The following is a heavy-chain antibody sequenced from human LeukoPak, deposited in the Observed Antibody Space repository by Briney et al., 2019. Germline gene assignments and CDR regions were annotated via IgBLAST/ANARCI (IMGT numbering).Heavy chain of an antibody. D-gene: IGHD5-24*01. CDR1: GGSISSYY. Sequence: PSETLSLTCTVSGGSISSYYWGWIRQPPGKGLEWIGSIYYSGSTYYNPSLKSRVTISVDTSKNQFSLKLSSVTAADTAVYYCAGRLMATGYYWGQGTLVTVSS. CDR2: IYYSGST. J-gene: IGHJ4*02. CDR3: AGRLMATGYY. V-gene: IGHV4-39*01.